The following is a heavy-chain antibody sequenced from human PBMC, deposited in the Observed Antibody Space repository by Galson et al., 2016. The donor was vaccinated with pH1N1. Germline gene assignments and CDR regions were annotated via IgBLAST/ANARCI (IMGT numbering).Heavy chain of an antibody. V-gene: IGHV3-7*01. J-gene: IGHJ4*02. CDR2: INQDGSRR. CDR3: ATEDYYTSLY. CDR1: GFTFSDYW. Sequence: SLRLSCAASGFTFSDYWMSWVRQAPGKGREWVAKINQDGSRRYYVDSMKGRSTISRDNAENSLSLQMNSLRVEDTALYYCATEDYYTSLYWGQGILVTVSS. D-gene: IGHD1-26*01.